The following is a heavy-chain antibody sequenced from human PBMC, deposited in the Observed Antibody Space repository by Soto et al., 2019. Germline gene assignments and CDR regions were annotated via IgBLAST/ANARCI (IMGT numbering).Heavy chain of an antibody. CDR1: GFTFSSYG. CDR2: IKSKSDGETT. CDR3: TMHNSPWSLGY. Sequence: GGSLRLSCAASGFTFSSYGMHWVRQAPGKGLEWVGRIKSKSDGETTIYAAPVKGRFTISRDDSKNTLFLQMNSLETEDTAVYYCTMHNSPWSLGYWGQGTLVTVSS. V-gene: IGHV3-15*01. J-gene: IGHJ4*02. D-gene: IGHD1-26*01.